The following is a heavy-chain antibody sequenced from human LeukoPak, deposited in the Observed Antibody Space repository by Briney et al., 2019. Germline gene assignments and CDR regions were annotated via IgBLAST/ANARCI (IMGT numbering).Heavy chain of an antibody. V-gene: IGHV4-34*01. CDR3: ARDWAGSGSFPL. CDR2: IYHSGST. D-gene: IGHD3-10*01. CDR1: GGSFSGYY. J-gene: IGHJ4*02. Sequence: PSETLSLTCAVYGGSFSGYYWSWIRQPPGKGLEWIGSIYHSGSTYYNPSLKSRVTMSVDTSKNQFSLKLSSVTAADTAVYYCARDWAGSGSFPLWGQGTLVTVSS.